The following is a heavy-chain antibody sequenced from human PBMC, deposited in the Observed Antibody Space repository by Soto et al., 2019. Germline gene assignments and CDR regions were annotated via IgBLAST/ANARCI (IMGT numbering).Heavy chain of an antibody. CDR3: ARDDYGDYG. D-gene: IGHD4-17*01. CDR1: GFTFSSYA. Sequence: GGSLRLSCAASGFTFSSYAMNWVRQAPGKGLEWLSSISSSGTYIYYADSVKGRFTISRDNAKNSLYLQMNSLRVEDTAVYYCARDDYGDYGWGQGTLVTVSS. V-gene: IGHV3-21*01. J-gene: IGHJ4*02. CDR2: ISSSGTYI.